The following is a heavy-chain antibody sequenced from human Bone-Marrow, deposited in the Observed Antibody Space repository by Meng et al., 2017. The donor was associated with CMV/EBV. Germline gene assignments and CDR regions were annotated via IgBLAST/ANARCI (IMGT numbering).Heavy chain of an antibody. Sequence: FTFSSYVMHVVRQAPGKGLELVALVWSNGDYRYYADSVKGRFTISRDNSKNTLYLQMNILREEDTAIYYCARDSIHMVRGGTRYYFNYWGQGALVTVSS. D-gene: IGHD3-10*01. CDR1: FTFSSYV. V-gene: IGHV3-33*01. CDR3: ARDSIHMVRGGTRYYFNY. CDR2: VWSNGDYR. J-gene: IGHJ4*02.